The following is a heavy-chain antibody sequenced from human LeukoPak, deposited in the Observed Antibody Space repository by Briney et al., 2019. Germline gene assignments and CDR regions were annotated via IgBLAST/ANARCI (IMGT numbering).Heavy chain of an antibody. J-gene: IGHJ6*02. CDR1: GFTFSSYA. V-gene: IGHV3-23*01. CDR3: AKALGATHYCGMDV. CDR2: ISGSGGST. D-gene: IGHD1-26*01. Sequence: GGSLRLSCAASGFTFSSYAMSWVRQAPGKGLEWVSAISGSGGSTYYADSVKGRFTISRDNSKNTLYLQMNSLRAEDTAVYYCAKALGATHYCGMDVWGQGTTVTVSS.